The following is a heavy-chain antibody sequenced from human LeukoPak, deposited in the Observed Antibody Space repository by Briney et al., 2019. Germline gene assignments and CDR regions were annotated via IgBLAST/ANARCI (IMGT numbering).Heavy chain of an antibody. CDR1: GYTFTSYG. D-gene: IGHD5-12*01. V-gene: IGHV1-18*01. J-gene: IGHJ6*02. CDR3: ARDQGLGGSSPLYGIDV. CDR2: ISAYNGNT. Sequence: ASVKVSSKASGYTFTSYGISWVRQAPGQGLEWMGWISAYNGNTNYAQKLQGRVTMTTDTSTSTAYMELRSLRSDDTAVYYCARDQGLGGSSPLYGIDVWGQGTTVTVSS.